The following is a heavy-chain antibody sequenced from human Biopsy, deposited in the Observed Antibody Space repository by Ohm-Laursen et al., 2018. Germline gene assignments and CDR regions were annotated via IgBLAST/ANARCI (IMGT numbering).Heavy chain of an antibody. CDR2: IFYSANT. J-gene: IGHJ4*02. CDR3: ARLGSGDYFPTFFDF. CDR1: GVSINGGRNY. Sequence: SQTLSLTCTVSGVSINGGRNYWNWIRHHPGKGLEWIGNIFYSANTYYNPSLKSRVTISVDTSKNQFSLKLSSVTAADTAVYYCARLGSGDYFPTFFDFWGQGALVTVPS. V-gene: IGHV4-31*03. D-gene: IGHD5-12*01.